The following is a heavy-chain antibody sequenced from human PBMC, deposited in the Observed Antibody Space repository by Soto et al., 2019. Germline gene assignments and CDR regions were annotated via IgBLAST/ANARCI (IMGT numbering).Heavy chain of an antibody. CDR3: ASGFWSTHNRDFDY. J-gene: IGHJ4*02. CDR2: IIPIFGTA. D-gene: IGHD1-1*01. V-gene: IGHV1-69*13. Sequence: SVKVSCKASGGTFSSYAISWVRQAPGQGLEWMGGIIPIFGTANYAQKFQGRVTITADESTSTAYMELSSLRSEDTAVYYCASGFWSTHNRDFDYWGQGTLVTVSS. CDR1: GGTFSSYA.